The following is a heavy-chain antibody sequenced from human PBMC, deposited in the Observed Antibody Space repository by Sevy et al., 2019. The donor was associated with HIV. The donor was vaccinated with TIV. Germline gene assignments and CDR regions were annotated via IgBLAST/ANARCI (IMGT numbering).Heavy chain of an antibody. CDR3: AKILYYYDSRGYYTDY. V-gene: IGHV3-30-3*02. CDR2: ISSDGTIN. J-gene: IGHJ4*02. Sequence: GESLKISCAASGFTFSSSAMHWVRQAPGKGLEWVAVISSDGTINYNADSVKGRFTISSDNSKNTLYLQMNSLRAEDTAVYYCAKILYYYDSRGYYTDYWGQGTLVTVSS. D-gene: IGHD3-22*01. CDR1: GFTFSSSA.